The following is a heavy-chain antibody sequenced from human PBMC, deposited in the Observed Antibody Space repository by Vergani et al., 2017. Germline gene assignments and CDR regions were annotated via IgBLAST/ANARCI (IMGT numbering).Heavy chain of an antibody. CDR2: IYYSGST. V-gene: IGHV4-39*01. CDR1: GGSIRSTFYY. J-gene: IGHJ6*03. Sequence: QLQLQESDPGLVKPSETLSLTCTVSGGSIRSTFYYWGWIRQPPGKGLEWIGTIYYSGSTYYNPSLKSRVTISVDTSKNQFSLKLNSVTAAATAVYYCARHKEQLVPVNYYYYYYMDVGGKGTTVTVSS. D-gene: IGHD6-13*01. CDR3: ARHKEQLVPVNYYYYYYMDV.